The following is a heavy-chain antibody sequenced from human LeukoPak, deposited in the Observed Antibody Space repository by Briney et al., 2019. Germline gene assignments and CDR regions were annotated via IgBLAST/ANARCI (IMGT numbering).Heavy chain of an antibody. CDR2: IYSGGST. CDR3: AREKRYYDSSGYYPDY. V-gene: IGHV3-66*01. Sequence: PGGSLRLSCAASGFTVSSNYMSWVRQAPGKGLEWVSVIYSGGSTYYADSVKGRFTISRDNSKNTLYLQMNSLRAEDTAVYYCAREKRYYDSSGYYPDYWGQGTLVTVSS. CDR1: GFTVSSNY. D-gene: IGHD3-22*01. J-gene: IGHJ4*02.